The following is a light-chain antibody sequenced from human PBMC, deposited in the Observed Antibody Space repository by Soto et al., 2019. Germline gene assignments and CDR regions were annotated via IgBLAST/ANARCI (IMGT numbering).Light chain of an antibody. J-gene: IGKJ1*01. CDR1: RYIRTA. CDR2: VAS. Sequence: DIPMTQSPSSLSPYVADRVTITCRASRYIRTALSWYQHRPGQAPKVLICVASSLQSGVPSRFSGSGYGTDFTLTISSLQPDDFATYYCQQYNSYLWTFGQGTKVDIK. CDR3: QQYNSYLWT. V-gene: IGKV1-17*01.